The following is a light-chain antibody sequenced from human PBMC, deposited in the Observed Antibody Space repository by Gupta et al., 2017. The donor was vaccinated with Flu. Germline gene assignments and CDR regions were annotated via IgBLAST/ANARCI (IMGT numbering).Light chain of an antibody. J-gene: IGKJ4*01. CDR1: QSVSGN. V-gene: IGKV3-15*01. CDR2: GAS. CDR3: QQYNNWPRPT. Sequence: IELTLSPATLSVSPAERATLSCMASQSVSGNLAWYQQKPGQAPRLLIYGASTKATDIPARFSGSGSGTEFTLTISSLQSEDFAVYYCQQYNNWPRPTFGGGTKVEIK.